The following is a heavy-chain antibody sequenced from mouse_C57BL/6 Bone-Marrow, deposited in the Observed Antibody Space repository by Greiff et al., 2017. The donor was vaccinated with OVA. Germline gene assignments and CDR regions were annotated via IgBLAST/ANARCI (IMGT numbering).Heavy chain of an antibody. V-gene: IGHV1-81*01. CDR2: IYPRSGNT. Sequence: VKLMESGAELARPGASVKLSCKASGYTFTSYGISWVKQRTGQGLEWIGEIYPRSGNTYYNEKFKGKATLTADKSSSTAYMQFSSLTSEDSAIYYCASVTVYYAMDYWGQGTSVTVSS. J-gene: IGHJ4*01. CDR1: GYTFTSYG. CDR3: ASVTVYYAMDY. D-gene: IGHD1-1*01.